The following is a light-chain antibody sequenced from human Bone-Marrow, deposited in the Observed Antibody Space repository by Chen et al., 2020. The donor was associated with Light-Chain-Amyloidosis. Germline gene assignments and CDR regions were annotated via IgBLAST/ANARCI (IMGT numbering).Light chain of an antibody. CDR2: DYS. V-gene: IGLV3-21*02. CDR1: NIGSTR. J-gene: IGLJ3*02. Sequence: SYVLTQPSSVSVAPGQTATMACGGNNIGSTRVHWYQQTPGQAPLLVVYDYSDRPSGIPERLSGSNSGNTATLTVSRVEAGDEADYYCQVWDRSSDRPVFGGGTKLTVL. CDR3: QVWDRSSDRPV.